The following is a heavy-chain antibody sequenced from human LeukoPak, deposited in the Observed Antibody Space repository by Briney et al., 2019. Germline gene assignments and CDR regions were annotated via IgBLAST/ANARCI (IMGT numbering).Heavy chain of an antibody. CDR1: GFTFSTYS. V-gene: IGHV3-48*02. J-gene: IGHJ4*02. Sequence: GSLRLSCAASGFTFSTYSMNWVRQAPGPGLEWISYISLSSSIIYYADSVKGRFTISRDNAKNSLYLQMNSLRDEDTAMYYCASGTGSYNYWGQGTLVTVSS. D-gene: IGHD3-10*01. CDR3: ASGTGSYNY. CDR2: ISLSSSII.